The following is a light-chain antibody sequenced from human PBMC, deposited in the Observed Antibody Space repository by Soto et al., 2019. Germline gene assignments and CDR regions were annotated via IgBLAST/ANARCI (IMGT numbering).Light chain of an antibody. CDR2: GNS. CDR3: LSYDSSLSVEV. CDR1: SSNIGAGYD. V-gene: IGLV1-40*01. J-gene: IGLJ2*01. Sequence: QSVLTQPPSVSGAPGQRVTISCTGSSSNIGAGYDVHWYQQLPGTAPKLLIYGNSNRPSGVPDRFSGSKSGTSASLAITGLQAEDEADYYCLSYDSSLSVEVFGGGTKPTVL.